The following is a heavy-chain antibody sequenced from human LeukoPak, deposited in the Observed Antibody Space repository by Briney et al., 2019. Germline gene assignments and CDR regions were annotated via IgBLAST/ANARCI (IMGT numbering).Heavy chain of an antibody. J-gene: IGHJ6*02. CDR3: ARADFSPDYYYYGMDV. D-gene: IGHD2/OR15-2a*01. CDR1: GGTFSSYA. V-gene: IGHV1-69*01. Sequence: ASVKVSCKASGGTFSSYAISWVRQAPGQGLEWMGGIIPIFGTANYAQKFQGRVTITADESTSTAYMELSSLRSEDTAVYYCARADFSPDYYYYGMDVWGQGTTVTVSS. CDR2: IIPIFGTA.